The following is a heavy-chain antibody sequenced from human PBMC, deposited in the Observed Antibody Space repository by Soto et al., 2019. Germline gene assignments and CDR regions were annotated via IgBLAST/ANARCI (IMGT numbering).Heavy chain of an antibody. CDR3: ARGGLTLAYCGGDCYSPPYFQH. CDR1: GYTFTGYY. V-gene: IGHV1-2*02. D-gene: IGHD2-21*02. J-gene: IGHJ1*01. Sequence: ASVKVSCKASGYTFTGYYMHWVRQAPGQGLEWMGWINPNSGGTNYAQKFQGRVTMTRDTSISTAYMELSRLRSDDTAVYYCARGGLTLAYCGGDCYSPPYFQHWGLG. CDR2: INPNSGGT.